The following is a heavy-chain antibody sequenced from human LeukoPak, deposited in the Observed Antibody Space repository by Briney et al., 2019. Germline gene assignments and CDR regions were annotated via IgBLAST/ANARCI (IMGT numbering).Heavy chain of an antibody. D-gene: IGHD3-3*01. CDR2: IHTTGST. Sequence: SETMSPTCIVSGGSISSYYWSWIRQPAGKGREWIGRIHTTGSTDYNPSLKSRVPMSVDAAKNEFSLNLSAVTAADTAGYYCTRDARGWSRFDYWGQGTLVTVSS. CDR1: GGSISSYY. CDR3: TRDARGWSRFDY. J-gene: IGHJ4*02. V-gene: IGHV4-4*07.